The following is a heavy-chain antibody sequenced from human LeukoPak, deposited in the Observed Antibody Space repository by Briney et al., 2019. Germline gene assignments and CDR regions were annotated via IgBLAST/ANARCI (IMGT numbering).Heavy chain of an antibody. D-gene: IGHD3-10*01. CDR3: AKDHSTHYYGSGTYGPRGYSDY. J-gene: IGHJ4*02. CDR1: GFTFSSYG. Sequence: GRSLRLSCAASGFTFSSYGMHWVRQAPGKGREWVARIWDDGSNNYYADSVKGRFTISRDNSKNTLELQMNSLRAKDTAVYYCAKDHSTHYYGSGTYGPRGYSDYWGQGTLVTVSS. CDR2: IWDDGSNN. V-gene: IGHV3-33*06.